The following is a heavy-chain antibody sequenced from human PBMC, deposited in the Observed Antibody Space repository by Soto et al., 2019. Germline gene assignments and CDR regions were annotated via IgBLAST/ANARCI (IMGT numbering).Heavy chain of an antibody. CDR1: GFTFSSYA. CDR3: ATLSTTYYYYGMDV. D-gene: IGHD4-17*01. V-gene: IGHV3-23*01. J-gene: IGHJ6*02. Sequence: GGSLRLSCAASGFTFSSYAMSWVRQAPGKGLEWVSAISGSGGSTYYADSVKGRFTIARDNSKNTLYLQMNSLRSEDTAVYYCATLSTTYYYYGMDVWGQGTTVTVSS. CDR2: ISGSGGST.